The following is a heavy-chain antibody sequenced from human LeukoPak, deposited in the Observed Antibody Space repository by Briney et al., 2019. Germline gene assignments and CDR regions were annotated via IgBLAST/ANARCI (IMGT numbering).Heavy chain of an antibody. CDR2: IYYSGST. Sequence: SETLSLTCTVSGGSISSYYWSWIRQPPGKGLEWIGSIYYSGSTYYNPSLKSRVTISVDTSKNQFSLKLSSVTAADTAVYYCARGDYYDSSGYYNAFDIWGQGTMVTVSS. D-gene: IGHD3-22*01. CDR3: ARGDYYDSSGYYNAFDI. V-gene: IGHV4-59*12. CDR1: GGSISSYY. J-gene: IGHJ3*02.